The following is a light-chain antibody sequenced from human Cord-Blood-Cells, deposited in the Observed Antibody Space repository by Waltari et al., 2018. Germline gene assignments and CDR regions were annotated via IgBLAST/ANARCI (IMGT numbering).Light chain of an antibody. Sequence: QSALTPPASVSGSPGQSITISCTGTCSDVGGYNYVSSYQQHPGKAPKLMIYDVSNRPSGVSNRFSGSKSGNTASLTISGLQAEDEADYYCSSYTSSSTRVFGGGTKLTVL. CDR1: CSDVGGYNY. CDR2: DVS. V-gene: IGLV2-14*01. J-gene: IGLJ3*02. CDR3: SSYTSSSTRV.